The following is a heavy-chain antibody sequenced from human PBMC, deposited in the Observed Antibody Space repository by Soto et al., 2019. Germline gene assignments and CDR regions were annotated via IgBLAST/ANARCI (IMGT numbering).Heavy chain of an antibody. V-gene: IGHV1-46*01. CDR2: INPSGGST. Sequence: AAVKVSCKASGYTFTSYYMHCARQVPGQGLEWMGIINPSGGSTSYAQKFQGRVTMTRDTSTSTVYMELSSLRSEDTAVYYCARSGLRSAGVWFDPWGQGTLVTVYS. CDR1: GYTFTSYY. J-gene: IGHJ5*02. CDR3: ARSGLRSAGVWFDP. D-gene: IGHD3-10*01.